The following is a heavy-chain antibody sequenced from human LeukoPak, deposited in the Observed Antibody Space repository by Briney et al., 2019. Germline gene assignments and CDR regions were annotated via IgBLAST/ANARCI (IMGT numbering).Heavy chain of an antibody. CDR1: VGSFSGYY. D-gene: IGHD2-21*02. V-gene: IGHV4-34*01. CDR2: ITHSGTT. CDR3: ARDLGDPLRDY. J-gene: IGHJ4*02. Sequence: SETLPLTCAVYVGSFSGYYWTWIRQSPGKGLEWIGEITHSGTTNYNPSLKSRVTLSVDTSKNQFSLKLSSVTAADTAVYYCARDLGDPLRDYWGQGTLVTVSS.